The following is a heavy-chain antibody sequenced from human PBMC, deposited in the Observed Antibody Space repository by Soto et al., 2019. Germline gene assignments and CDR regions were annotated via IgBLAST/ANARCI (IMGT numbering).Heavy chain of an antibody. D-gene: IGHD1-26*01. CDR1: FTFSMYS. J-gene: IGHJ5*02. Sequence: EVQVVESGGGLVQPGGSLRLSCSFTFSMYSMSWVRQAPGKGLEWVASISSGGSYIKYADSVKGRFTISRHNAKNSVSLQMNRLSVDDTAVYFCTRDQGGSYDSWFDPWGQGTLVTVSS. CDR3: TRDQGGSYDSWFDP. CDR2: ISSGGSYI. V-gene: IGHV3-21*01.